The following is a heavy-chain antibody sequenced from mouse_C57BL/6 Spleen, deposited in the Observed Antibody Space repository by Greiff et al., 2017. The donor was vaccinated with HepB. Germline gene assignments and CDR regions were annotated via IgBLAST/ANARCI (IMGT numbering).Heavy chain of an antibody. V-gene: IGHV1-55*01. Sequence: QVQLQQPGAELVKPGASVKMSCKASGYTFTSYWITWVKQRPGQGLEWIGDIYPGSGSTNYNEKFKSKATLTVDTSSSTAYMQLSSLTSEDSAVYYCSLYYYGSRDYYAMDYWGQGTSVTVSS. D-gene: IGHD1-1*01. CDR1: GYTFTSYW. CDR3: SLYYYGSRDYYAMDY. J-gene: IGHJ4*01. CDR2: IYPGSGST.